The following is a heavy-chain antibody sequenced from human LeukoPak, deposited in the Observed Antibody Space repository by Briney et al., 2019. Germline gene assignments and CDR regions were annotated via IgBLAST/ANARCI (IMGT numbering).Heavy chain of an antibody. J-gene: IGHJ3*02. Sequence: ASVKVSCKASGYTFTSYGISWVRQAPGQGLEWMGWISAYNGNTNYAQKLQGRVTMTTDTSTSTAYMELSSLRSDDTAVYYCARESLIAARTGGHGFDIWGQGTMVTVSS. CDR1: GYTFTSYG. CDR3: ARESLIAARTGGHGFDI. V-gene: IGHV1-18*01. D-gene: IGHD6-6*01. CDR2: ISAYNGNT.